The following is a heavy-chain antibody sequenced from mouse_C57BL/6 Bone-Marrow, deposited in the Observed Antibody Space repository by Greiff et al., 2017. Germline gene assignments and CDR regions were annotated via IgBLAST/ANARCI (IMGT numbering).Heavy chain of an antibody. CDR2: IYPRSGNT. CDR1: GYTFTSYG. CDR3: ARGPYYFDD. V-gene: IGHV1-81*01. J-gene: IGHJ2*01. Sequence: QFHVKQSGAELARPGASVTLSCKASGYTFTSYGISWVKQRTGQGLEWIGEIYPRSGNTYYNEKFKGKATLTVDKSSSTAYMELRSLTSEDSAVYFCARGPYYFDDWGQGTTLTVSS.